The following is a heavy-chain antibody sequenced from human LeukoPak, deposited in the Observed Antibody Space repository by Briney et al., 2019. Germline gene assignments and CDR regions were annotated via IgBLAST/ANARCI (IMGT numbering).Heavy chain of an antibody. CDR3: ARGRGWFDP. J-gene: IGHJ5*02. CDR2: INHSGST. V-gene: IGHV4-34*01. CDR1: GGSFSGYC. Sequence: SETLSLTCAVYGGSFSGYCWSWIRQPPGKGLEWIGEINHSGSTNYNPSLKSRVTISVDTSKNQFSLKLSSVTAADTAVYYCARGRGWFDPWGQGTLVTVSS.